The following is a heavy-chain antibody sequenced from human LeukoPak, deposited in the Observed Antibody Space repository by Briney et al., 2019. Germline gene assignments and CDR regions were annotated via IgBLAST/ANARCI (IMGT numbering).Heavy chain of an antibody. J-gene: IGHJ4*02. CDR3: VRGGDTHYGLDY. D-gene: IGHD3-10*01. CDR1: GFTFNRHW. V-gene: IGHV3-74*01. Sequence: GGSPRLSCTVSGFTFNRHWMHWVRQAPGKGLEWVSHINAVGSGTAYADFVKGRFTISRDNAKNKVYLQMNSLRADDTALYYCVRGGDTHYGLDYWGQGALVTVSS. CDR2: INAVGSGT.